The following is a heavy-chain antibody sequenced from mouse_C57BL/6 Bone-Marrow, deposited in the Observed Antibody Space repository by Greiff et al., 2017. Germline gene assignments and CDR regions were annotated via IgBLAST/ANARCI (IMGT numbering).Heavy chain of an antibody. CDR3: ARRGYGFDY. J-gene: IGHJ2*01. CDR1: GYSFTGYY. CDR2: INPSTGGT. Sequence: VQLQQSGPELVKPGASVKISCKASGYSFTGYYMNWVKQSPEKSLEWIGEINPSTGGTTYNQKFKAKATLTVDKSSSTAYMQLKSLTSEDSAVYYCARRGYGFDYWGQGTTLTVSS. D-gene: IGHD3-1*01. V-gene: IGHV1-42*01.